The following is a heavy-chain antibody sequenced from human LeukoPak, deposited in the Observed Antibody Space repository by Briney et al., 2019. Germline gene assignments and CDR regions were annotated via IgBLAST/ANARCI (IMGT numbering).Heavy chain of an antibody. CDR2: IPYDGSNK. CDR3: AKDHCSSTSCYIFDY. CDR1: GFTFSSYG. J-gene: IGHJ4*02. Sequence: EAGGSLRLSCAASGFTFSSYGMHWVRQAPGKGLEWVAVIPYDGSNKYYADSVKSRFTISRDNSKNTLYLQMNSLRAEDTAVYYCAKDHCSSTSCYIFDYWGQGTLVTVSS. D-gene: IGHD2-2*01. V-gene: IGHV3-30*18.